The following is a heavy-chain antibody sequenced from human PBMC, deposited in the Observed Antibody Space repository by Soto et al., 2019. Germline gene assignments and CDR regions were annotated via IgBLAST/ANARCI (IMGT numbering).Heavy chain of an antibody. Sequence: GGSLRLSCAASGFTFSSYAMSWVRQAPGKGLEWVSAISGSGGSTYYADSVKGRFTISRDNSKNTLYLQMNSLRAEDTAVYYCAKVGGYCSGGSCYRYYYGMDVWGQGITVTVSS. D-gene: IGHD2-15*01. CDR1: GFTFSSYA. V-gene: IGHV3-23*01. CDR3: AKVGGYCSGGSCYRYYYGMDV. CDR2: ISGSGGST. J-gene: IGHJ6*02.